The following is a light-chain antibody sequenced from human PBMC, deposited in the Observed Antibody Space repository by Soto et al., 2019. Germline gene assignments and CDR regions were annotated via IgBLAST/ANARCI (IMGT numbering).Light chain of an antibody. Sequence: DIQMTQSPSSLSASVGDRVTITCRASQSISSYLNWYQPKPGKAPKLLIYAAPSLQSGVPSRCSGRGDGTDIALTISSLQPEDFVTYYCQQNSYYSTFGQGTKVDIK. CDR1: QSISSY. CDR2: AAP. J-gene: IGKJ1*01. CDR3: QQNSYYST. V-gene: IGKV1-39*01.